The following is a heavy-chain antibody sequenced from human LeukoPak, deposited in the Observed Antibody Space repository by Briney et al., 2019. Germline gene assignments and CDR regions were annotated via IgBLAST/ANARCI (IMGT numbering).Heavy chain of an antibody. D-gene: IGHD5-18*01. J-gene: IGHJ4*02. V-gene: IGHV3-64D*06. CDR1: GFTFSSYA. CDR2: ISSNGGST. Sequence: GGSLRLSCSASGFTFSSYAMHWVRQAPGKGLEYVSAISSNGGSTYYADSVKGRFTISRDNSKNTLYLQMSSLRAEDTAVYYRVKVDTAMAFDYWGQGTLVTVSS. CDR3: VKVDTAMAFDY.